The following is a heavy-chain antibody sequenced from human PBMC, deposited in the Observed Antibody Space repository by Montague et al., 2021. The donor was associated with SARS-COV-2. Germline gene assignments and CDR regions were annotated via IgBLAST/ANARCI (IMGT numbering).Heavy chain of an antibody. Sequence: SLRLSCAASGFTFSSYDMHLVRQAPGKGLEWVAVIWYDGSNQYHGDSVKGRFTISRDNSKNTLYLQMNSLRAEDTAVYYCAREYSAPRWFGEYNRYGMDVWGQGTTVTVSS. CDR3: AREYSAPRWFGEYNRYGMDV. V-gene: IGHV3-33*08. CDR2: IWYDGSNQ. J-gene: IGHJ6*02. D-gene: IGHD3-10*01. CDR1: GFTFSSYD.